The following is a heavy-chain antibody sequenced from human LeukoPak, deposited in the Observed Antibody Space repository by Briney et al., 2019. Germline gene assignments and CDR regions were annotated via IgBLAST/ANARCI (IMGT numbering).Heavy chain of an antibody. V-gene: IGHV4-38-2*02. CDR1: GYSISSGYY. D-gene: IGHD3-16*02. CDR2: IYHSGSV. CDR3: VVLPAY. Sequence: SETLSLTCTVSGYSISSGYYWGWIRQPPGKGLEWIGSIYHSGSVYYNPSLKSRVTISVDTSKNQFSLKLSSVTAADTAVYYCVVLPAYWGQGTLVTVSS. J-gene: IGHJ4*02.